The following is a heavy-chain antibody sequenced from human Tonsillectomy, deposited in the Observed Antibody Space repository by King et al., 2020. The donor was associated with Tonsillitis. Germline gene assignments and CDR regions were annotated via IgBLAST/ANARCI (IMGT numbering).Heavy chain of an antibody. CDR3: ARGPGLLVYYYESSGYLDY. Sequence: VQLQKWGAGLLKPSETLSLTCAVYGGSFSGYYWSWIRQPPGKGLEWIGEINHSGSTNYNPSLKSRVTISVDTSKNQFSLKLSSVTAADTAVYYCARGPGLLVYYYESSGYLDYWGQGTLVTVSS. V-gene: IGHV4-34*01. D-gene: IGHD3-22*01. CDR1: GGSFSGYY. CDR2: INHSGST. J-gene: IGHJ4*02.